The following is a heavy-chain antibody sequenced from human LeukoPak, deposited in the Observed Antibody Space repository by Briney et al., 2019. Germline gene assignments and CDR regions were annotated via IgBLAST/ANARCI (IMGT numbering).Heavy chain of an antibody. J-gene: IGHJ5*02. D-gene: IGHD6-19*01. CDR3: ARLQEAVALNWFDP. V-gene: IGHV4-59*01. CDR2: IYYSGST. Sequence: SETLSLTCTVSSGSISSFYWSWIRQPPGKGLEWIGYIYYSGSTNYNPSLKSRVTISVDTSKNQFSLKLSSVTAADTAVYYCARLQEAVALNWFDPWGQGTLVTVSS. CDR1: SGSISSFY.